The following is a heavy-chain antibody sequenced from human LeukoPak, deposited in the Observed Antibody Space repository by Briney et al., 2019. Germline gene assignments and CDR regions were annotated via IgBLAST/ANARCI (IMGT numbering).Heavy chain of an antibody. CDR2: ISSRSSTT. CDR3: ARDSGVGASVRNWFDP. Sequence: GGSLRLSCAAFGFTFSSYSMNWVRQAPGKGLEWVSYISSRSSTTYYADSVKGRFTIYRANAKNSLFLQMNSLRAEDTAVYYCARDSGVGASVRNWFDPWGQGTLVTVSS. D-gene: IGHD1-26*01. V-gene: IGHV3-48*01. J-gene: IGHJ5*02. CDR1: GFTFSSYS.